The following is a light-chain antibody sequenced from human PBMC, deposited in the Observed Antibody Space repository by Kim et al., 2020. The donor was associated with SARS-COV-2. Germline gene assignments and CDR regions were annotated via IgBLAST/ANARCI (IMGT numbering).Light chain of an antibody. CDR2: EVS. J-gene: IGLJ1*01. CDR3: SSYAGSSLYV. Sequence: GQSVTISCTVTSSDVGGYNYVSWYQQHPGKAPKLMIYEVSKRPSGVPDRFSGSKSGNTASLTVSGLQAEDDADYYCSSYAGSSLYVFGAGTKVTVL. V-gene: IGLV2-8*01. CDR1: SSDVGGYNY.